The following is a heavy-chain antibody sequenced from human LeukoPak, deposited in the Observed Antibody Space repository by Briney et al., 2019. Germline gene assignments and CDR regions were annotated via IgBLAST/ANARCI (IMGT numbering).Heavy chain of an antibody. CDR1: GYSISSGYY. J-gene: IGHJ3*02. Sequence: PSETLSLTCSVSGYSISSGYYWGWIRQSPGKGLEWIGSIHRSGDTYYSPSLKSRVTISVDTSKNQFSLKLSSVTAADTAVYYCAREGYCSGGSCLDSIHDAFDIWGQGTMVTVSS. V-gene: IGHV4-38-2*02. CDR3: AREGYCSGGSCLDSIHDAFDI. D-gene: IGHD2-15*01. CDR2: IHRSGDT.